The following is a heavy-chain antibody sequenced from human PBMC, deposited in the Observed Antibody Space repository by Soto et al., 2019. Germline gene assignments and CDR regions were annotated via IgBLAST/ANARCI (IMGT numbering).Heavy chain of an antibody. Sequence: SETLSLTCTVSGGSVSSGSYYWSWIRQPPGKGLEWIGYIYYSGSTNYNPSLKSRVTISVDTSKNQFSLKLSSVTAADTAVYFCAREEKQLSRYGGDFDYWGQGILVTVSS. D-gene: IGHD3-16*01. CDR3: AREEKQLSRYGGDFDY. CDR2: IYYSGST. J-gene: IGHJ4*02. V-gene: IGHV4-61*01. CDR1: GGSVSSGSYY.